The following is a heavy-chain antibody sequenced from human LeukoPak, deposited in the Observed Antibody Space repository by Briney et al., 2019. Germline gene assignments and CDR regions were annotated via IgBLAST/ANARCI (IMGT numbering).Heavy chain of an antibody. V-gene: IGHV3-30*04. J-gene: IGHJ3*02. CDR1: GFTFSSYA. CDR2: ISYDGSNK. D-gene: IGHD2-15*01. CDR3: AGDIAHLVYAFDI. Sequence: GGSLRLSCAASGFTFSSYAMHWVRQAPGKGLEWVAVISYDGSNKYYADSVKGRFTISRDNSKNTLYLQMNSLRAGDTAVYYCAGDIAHLVYAFDIWGQGTMVTVSS.